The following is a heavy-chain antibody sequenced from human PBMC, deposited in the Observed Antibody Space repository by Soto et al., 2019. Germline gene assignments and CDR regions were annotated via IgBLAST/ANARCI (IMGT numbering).Heavy chain of an antibody. CDR3: ARQGKYNYGSNDY. D-gene: IGHD5-18*01. CDR2: IYPDDSDT. CDR1: GYSFNTYW. J-gene: IGHJ4*02. Sequence: GESLKISCKGSGYSFNTYWIGWVRQMPGKGLEWMGIIYPDDSDTKYSPSFQGQVTISGDKSISTAYLQWSSLKASDTAMYYCARQGKYNYGSNDYWGQGTLVTVSS. V-gene: IGHV5-51*01.